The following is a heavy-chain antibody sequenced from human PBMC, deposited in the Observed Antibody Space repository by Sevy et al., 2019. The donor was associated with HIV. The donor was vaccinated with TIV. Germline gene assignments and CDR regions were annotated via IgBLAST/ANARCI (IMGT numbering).Heavy chain of an antibody. Sequence: GGSLRLSCAASGFTFSSYGMHWVRQAPGKGLEWVAVIWYDGSNKYYADSVKGRFTISRDNSKNTLYLQMNSLRAEDTAVYYCARVLVVAGGRHYYGMDVRGQGTTVTVSS. CDR3: ARVLVVAGGRHYYGMDV. V-gene: IGHV3-33*01. D-gene: IGHD2-15*01. CDR1: GFTFSSYG. CDR2: IWYDGSNK. J-gene: IGHJ6*02.